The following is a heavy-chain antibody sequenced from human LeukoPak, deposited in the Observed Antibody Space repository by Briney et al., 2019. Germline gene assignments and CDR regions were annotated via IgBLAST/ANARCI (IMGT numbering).Heavy chain of an antibody. CDR3: ARHPAKYYYDSSGFRHWYFDL. Sequence: SETLSLTCTVSGGSISSSSYYWGWIRQPPGKGLEWIGSIYYSGSTYYNPSLKSRVTISVDTSKNQFSLKPSSVTAADTAVYYCARHPAKYYYDSSGFRHWYFDLWGRGTLVTVSS. V-gene: IGHV4-39*01. D-gene: IGHD3-22*01. CDR2: IYYSGST. CDR1: GGSISSSSYY. J-gene: IGHJ2*01.